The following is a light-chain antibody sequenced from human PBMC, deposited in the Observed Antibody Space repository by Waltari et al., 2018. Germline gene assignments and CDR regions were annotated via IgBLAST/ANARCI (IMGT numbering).Light chain of an antibody. CDR2: GAS. Sequence: DIVLTQSPATLSLSPGERATLSCGASQSVRSNYLAWYQQKPGLAPRLLLYGASSRATGIPARVSGSGSGTDCTFSISRLEPEDFAVLYCQQFGTSPLTFGGGTKVEIK. CDR3: QQFGTSPLT. J-gene: IGKJ4*01. CDR1: QSVRSNY. V-gene: IGKV3D-20*01.